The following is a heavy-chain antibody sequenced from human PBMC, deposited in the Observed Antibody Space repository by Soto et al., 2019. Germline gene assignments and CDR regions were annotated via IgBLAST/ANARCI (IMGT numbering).Heavy chain of an antibody. CDR2: TYYRSKWYH. CDR1: GDTVSSNSAV. V-gene: IGHV6-1*01. J-gene: IGHJ6*02. Sequence: QVQLQQSGPGLVKPSQTLSLTCAISGDTVSSNSAVWNWIRQSPSRGLEWLGRTYYRSKWYHDYADSVRSQISVNPDTSNNQVTLQLSSVTPEDTALYFCARGTSTYGMDVWGQGTTVIVSS. CDR3: ARGTSTYGMDV.